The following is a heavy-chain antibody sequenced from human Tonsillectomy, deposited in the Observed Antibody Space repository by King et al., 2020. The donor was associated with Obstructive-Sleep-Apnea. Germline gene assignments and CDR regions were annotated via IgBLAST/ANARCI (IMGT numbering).Heavy chain of an antibody. CDR2: ISYDGSNK. CDR3: ARDTLYYYGSGSLVDY. CDR1: GFTFSSYA. V-gene: IGHV3-30*04. D-gene: IGHD3-10*01. Sequence: VQLVESGGGVVQPGRSLRLSCAASGFTFSSYAMHWVRQAPGKGLEWVAVISYDGSNKYYADYVKGRVTISRDNSKNTLYLQMNSLRAEDTAVYYCARDTLYYYGSGSLVDYWGQGTLVTVSS. J-gene: IGHJ4*02.